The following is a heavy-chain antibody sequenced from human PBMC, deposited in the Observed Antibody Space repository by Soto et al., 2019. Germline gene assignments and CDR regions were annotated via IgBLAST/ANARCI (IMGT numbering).Heavy chain of an antibody. Sequence: GASVKVSCKASGFTFFMKGIGWVRQAPGQGLEWMGWISAYNGDTNYAQNPQGRVTMTTDTSTSTAYMELRSLRSDDTAVYYCARCNFWSGPLPYFDYWGQGTLVTVSS. CDR1: GFTFFMKG. J-gene: IGHJ4*02. D-gene: IGHD3-3*01. V-gene: IGHV1-18*01. CDR3: ARCNFWSGPLPYFDY. CDR2: ISAYNGDT.